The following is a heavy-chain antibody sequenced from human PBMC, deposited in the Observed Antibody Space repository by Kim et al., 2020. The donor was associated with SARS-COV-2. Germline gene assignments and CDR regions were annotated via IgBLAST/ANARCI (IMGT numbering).Heavy chain of an antibody. J-gene: IGHJ6*02. D-gene: IGHD6-13*01. V-gene: IGHV3-11*06. Sequence: SVKGRFTISRDNAKNSLYLQMNSLRAEDTAVYYCARDLVTAAAGMGGMDVWGQGTTVTVSS. CDR3: ARDLVTAAAGMGGMDV.